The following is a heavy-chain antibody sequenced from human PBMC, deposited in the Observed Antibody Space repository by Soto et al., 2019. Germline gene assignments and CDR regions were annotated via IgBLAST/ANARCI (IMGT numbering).Heavy chain of an antibody. CDR3: AREYSGSYYPYFDY. CDR1: GGSISSYY. J-gene: IGHJ4*02. D-gene: IGHD1-26*01. V-gene: IGHV4-59*01. CDR2: IYYSGST. Sequence: QVQLQESGPGLVKPSETLSLTCTVSGGSISSYYWSWIRQPPGKGLEWIGYIYYSGSTNYNPSLESGVTIAVDTSKNQSSLKLSSVTAADTAVYYCAREYSGSYYPYFDYWGQGTLVTVSS.